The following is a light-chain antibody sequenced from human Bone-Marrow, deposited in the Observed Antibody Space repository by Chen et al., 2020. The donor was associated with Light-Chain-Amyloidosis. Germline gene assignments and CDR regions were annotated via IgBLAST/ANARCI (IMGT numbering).Light chain of an antibody. CDR1: SGSIATNY. Sequence: NFMLTQPHSVSESPGKTVIISCTRSSGSIATNYVQWYQQRQGSSPTTVIYEEDQRPSGVPDRFSGSIDRSSNSASLTISGRKTEDEADYYCQSYQGSSQGVFGGGTKLTVL. V-gene: IGLV6-57*01. CDR2: EED. J-gene: IGLJ3*02. CDR3: QSYQGSSQGV.